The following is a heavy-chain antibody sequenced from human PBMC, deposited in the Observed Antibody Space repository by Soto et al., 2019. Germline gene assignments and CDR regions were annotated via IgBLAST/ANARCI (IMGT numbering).Heavy chain of an antibody. CDR3: TTVHSSGWHYERNGPVAC. V-gene: IGHV3-15*01. J-gene: IGHJ4*02. D-gene: IGHD6-19*01. Sequence: GGSLRLSCAASGFTFSNAWMSWVRQAPGKGLEWVGRIKSKTDGGTTDYAAPVKGRFTISRDDSKNTLYLQMNSLKTEDTAVYYCTTVHSSGWHYERNGPVACWGQGTLVTVSS. CDR1: GFTFSNAW. CDR2: IKSKTDGGTT.